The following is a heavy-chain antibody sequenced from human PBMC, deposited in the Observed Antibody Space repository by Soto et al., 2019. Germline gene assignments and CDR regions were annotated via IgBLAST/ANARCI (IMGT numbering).Heavy chain of an antibody. CDR3: AKNSRAAATMTVFDY. J-gene: IGHJ4*02. V-gene: IGHV3-23*01. Sequence: EVQLLESGGGLVQPGGSLRLSCAASGFTFSNYAMSWVRQAPGKGLEWVSGISISSGTTHYADSVKGRFTISRDNSKNTLYLQMSSLRAEDMAVYYCAKNSRAAATMTVFDYWGQGTLVTVSS. D-gene: IGHD2-15*01. CDR2: ISISSGTT. CDR1: GFTFSNYA.